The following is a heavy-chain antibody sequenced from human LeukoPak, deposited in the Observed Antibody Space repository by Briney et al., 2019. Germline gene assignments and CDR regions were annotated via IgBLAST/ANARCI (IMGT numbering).Heavy chain of an antibody. J-gene: IGHJ4*02. Sequence: SETLSLTCTVSGGSIRSSSYYWSWIRQPPGKGLEWIGSIHYSGSTYYNPSLKSRVTISVDTSKNQFSLKLSSATAADTAVYYCAREPLYCSSTSCYRDYWGQGTLVTVSS. V-gene: IGHV4-39*07. CDR2: IHYSGST. CDR1: GGSIRSSSYY. D-gene: IGHD2-2*02. CDR3: AREPLYCSSTSCYRDY.